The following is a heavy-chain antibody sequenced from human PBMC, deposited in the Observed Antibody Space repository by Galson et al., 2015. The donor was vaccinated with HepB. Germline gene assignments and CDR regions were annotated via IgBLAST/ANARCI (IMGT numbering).Heavy chain of an antibody. CDR1: GFPFSDYS. CDR3: ARDYRPGFGSGSFYPSWFDP. V-gene: IGHV3-21*01. D-gene: IGHD3-10*01. CDR2: ISSSSSFI. Sequence: SLRLSCAASGFPFSDYSMNWVRQAPGKGLEWVSSISSSSSFIYYADSVKGRFTISRDNAKNSLYLHMNSLRAEDTAVYYCARDYRPGFGSGSFYPSWFDPWGQGTLVTVSS. J-gene: IGHJ5*02.